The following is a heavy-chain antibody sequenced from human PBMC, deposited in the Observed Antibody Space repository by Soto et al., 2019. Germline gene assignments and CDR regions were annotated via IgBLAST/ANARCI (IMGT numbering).Heavy chain of an antibody. J-gene: IGHJ6*02. CDR3: AKGRSYYYYYGVDV. Sequence: EVQLLESGGGLVQPGGSLRLSCAASGFTFSSCAMGWVRQAPGKGLEWVSDIIDSGASTYYADSVKGRFTISRDNSKSTLYLQMNSLRVEDTALYYCAKGRSYYYYYGVDVWGQGTTVTVSS. CDR2: IIDSGAST. V-gene: IGHV3-23*01. CDR1: GFTFSSCA.